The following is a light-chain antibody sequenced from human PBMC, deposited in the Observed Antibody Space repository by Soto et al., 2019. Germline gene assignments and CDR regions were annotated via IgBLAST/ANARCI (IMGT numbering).Light chain of an antibody. CDR2: GAS. Sequence: EIVMTQSPATLSVSPGERATLSCRASQSVNSNLAWYQQKPGQAPRLLIYGASTRATGIPARFSGSGSGTEFTLTISSLQSEDFAVYYCQHYNKWPPRYTFGQGTKLEIK. CDR1: QSVNSN. CDR3: QHYNKWPPRYT. V-gene: IGKV3-15*01. J-gene: IGKJ2*01.